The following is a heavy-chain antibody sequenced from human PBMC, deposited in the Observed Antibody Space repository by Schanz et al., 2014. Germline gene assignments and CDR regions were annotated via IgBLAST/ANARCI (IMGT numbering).Heavy chain of an antibody. CDR1: GYTFTTYY. CDR2: INPSGGST. J-gene: IGHJ2*01. CDR3: ARLSVAGRPHVNYWYFDL. Sequence: QVQLLQSGAEVKKPGASMKVSCKASGYTFTTYYMLWVRQAPGQGLEWMGIINPSGGSTRYGQKFQGRLTMTRDKSTSTAYMELTSLRSEDTAVYYCARLSVAGRPHVNYWYFDLWGRGTLVTVSS. V-gene: IGHV1-46*01. D-gene: IGHD6-19*01.